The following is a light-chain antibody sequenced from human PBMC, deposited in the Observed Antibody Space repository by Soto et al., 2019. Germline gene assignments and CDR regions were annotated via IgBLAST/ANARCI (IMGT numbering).Light chain of an antibody. Sequence: EIVLTQSPGTLSLSPGERATLSCRASQSVSSSHLAWYQQKLGQAPRLIISGATSRATGIPDRLSGSGSGTDFTLTISRLEPEDFAVYYCQQYGRSPPYTFGQGTKLEIK. CDR1: QSVSSSH. CDR2: GAT. J-gene: IGKJ2*01. V-gene: IGKV3-20*01. CDR3: QQYGRSPPYT.